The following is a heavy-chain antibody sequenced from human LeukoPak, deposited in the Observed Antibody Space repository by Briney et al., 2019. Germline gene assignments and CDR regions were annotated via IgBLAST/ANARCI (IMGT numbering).Heavy chain of an antibody. CDR2: IIPIFGTA. J-gene: IGHJ4*02. V-gene: IGHV1-69*05. Sequence: ASVKVSCKASGGTFSSYAISWVRQAPGQGLEWMGGIIPIFGTANYAQKFQGRVTITTDESTSTACMGLSSLRAEDTAVYYCASGGSGWYHNSLFDYWGQGTLVTVSS. D-gene: IGHD6-13*01. CDR3: ASGGSGWYHNSLFDY. CDR1: GGTFSSYA.